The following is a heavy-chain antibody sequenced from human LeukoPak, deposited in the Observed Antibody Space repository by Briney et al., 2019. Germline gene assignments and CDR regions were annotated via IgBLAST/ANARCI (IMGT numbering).Heavy chain of an antibody. CDR3: AKRGSGWYLYFDY. CDR1: GFTFSSYA. Sequence: PGGSLRLSCAASGFTFSSYAMSWVRQAPGKGLEWVSAISGSGGSTYYADSVKGRFTISRDNSKNTLYLQMNSLGAEDTAVYYCAKRGSGWYLYFDYWGQGTLVTVSS. CDR2: ISGSGGST. D-gene: IGHD6-19*01. J-gene: IGHJ4*02. V-gene: IGHV3-23*01.